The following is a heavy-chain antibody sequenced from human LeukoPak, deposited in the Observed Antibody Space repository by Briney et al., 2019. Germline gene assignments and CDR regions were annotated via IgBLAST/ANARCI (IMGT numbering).Heavy chain of an antibody. CDR2: IWYDGSNK. Sequence: GRSLRLSCAASGFTFSSYGMHWVRQAPGKGLEWVAVIWYDGSNKYYADSVKGRFTISRDNSKNTLYLQMNSLRAEDTAVYYCARDPSLAAAGTHNYYYYGMDVWGQGTTVTVSS. CDR3: ARDPSLAAAGTHNYYYYGMDV. J-gene: IGHJ6*02. D-gene: IGHD6-13*01. CDR1: GFTFSSYG. V-gene: IGHV3-33*01.